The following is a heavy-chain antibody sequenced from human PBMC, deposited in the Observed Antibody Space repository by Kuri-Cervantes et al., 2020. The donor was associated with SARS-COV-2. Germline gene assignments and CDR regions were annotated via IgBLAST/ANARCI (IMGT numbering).Heavy chain of an antibody. CDR1: GFTFSSYW. Sequence: GGSLRLSCAASGFTFSSYWMSWVRQAPGKGLEWVANIKKDGSEKYYVDSVKGRFTIYRDNAKNSLYVQMNSLRAEDTAVYYCARKKTDMDVWGKGTTVTVSS. V-gene: IGHV3-7*01. J-gene: IGHJ6*03. CDR2: IKKDGSEK. CDR3: ARKKTDMDV. D-gene: IGHD1-14*01.